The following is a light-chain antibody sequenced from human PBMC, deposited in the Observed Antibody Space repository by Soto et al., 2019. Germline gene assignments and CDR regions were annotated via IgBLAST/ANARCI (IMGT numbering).Light chain of an antibody. CDR3: QQYNNWPRT. Sequence: EIVMTQSPATPSVSPGERANISCRASQSVSSDLAWYHQKPGQAPRLLIYGASTRATGIPARFSGSGSGTEFTLTINSLQSEDFAVYYCQQYNNWPRTFGQGTKVDI. CDR1: QSVSSD. CDR2: GAS. V-gene: IGKV3-15*01. J-gene: IGKJ1*01.